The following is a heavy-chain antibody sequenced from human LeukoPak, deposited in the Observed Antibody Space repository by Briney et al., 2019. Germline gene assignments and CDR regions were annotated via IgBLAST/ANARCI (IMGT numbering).Heavy chain of an antibody. J-gene: IGHJ5*02. V-gene: IGHV1-2*02. Sequence: ASVKVSCKASGYTFTGYYMHWVRQAPGQGLEWMGWINPNSGGTNYAQKVQGRVTMTRDTSISTAYMELSRLRSDDTAVYYCARLLWFGEDGNWFDPWGQGTLVTVSS. CDR1: GYTFTGYY. D-gene: IGHD3-10*01. CDR3: ARLLWFGEDGNWFDP. CDR2: INPNSGGT.